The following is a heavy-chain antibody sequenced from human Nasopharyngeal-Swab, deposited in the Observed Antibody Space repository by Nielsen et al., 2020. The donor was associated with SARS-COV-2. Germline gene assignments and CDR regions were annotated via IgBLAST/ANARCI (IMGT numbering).Heavy chain of an antibody. D-gene: IGHD5-12*01. CDR2: ISSSSSYI. J-gene: IGHJ6*02. Sequence: ETLSLTCTVSGGSISSGGYYWSWIRQHPGKGLEWVSSISSSSSYIYYADSVKGRFTISRDNAKNSLYLQMNSLRAEDTAVYYCARDDSGYDFLGIYYYYGMDVRGQGTTVTVSS. CDR1: GGSISSGGYY. CDR3: ARDDSGYDFLGIYYYYGMDV. V-gene: IGHV3-21*01.